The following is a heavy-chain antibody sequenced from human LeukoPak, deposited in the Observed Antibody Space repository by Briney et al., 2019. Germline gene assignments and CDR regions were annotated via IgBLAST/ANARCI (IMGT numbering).Heavy chain of an antibody. V-gene: IGHV4-34*01. Sequence: PSETLSLTCAVYGGSFSGYYWSWIRQPPGKGLEWIGEINHSGSTNYNPSLKSRVTISVGTSKNQFSLKLSSVTAADTAVYYCARGRGLLEWLFPHYYMDVWGKGTTVTVSS. J-gene: IGHJ6*03. CDR2: INHSGST. CDR3: ARGRGLLEWLFPHYYMDV. D-gene: IGHD3-3*01. CDR1: GGSFSGYY.